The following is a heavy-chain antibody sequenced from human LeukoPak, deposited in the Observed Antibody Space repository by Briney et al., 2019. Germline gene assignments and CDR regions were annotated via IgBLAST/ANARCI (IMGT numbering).Heavy chain of an antibody. Sequence: GESLKISSKGSGYTFKVYWIAWVRQMPGNGLEWMGSIYPADFDTRYSPSFQGHVTISADRANSTAYLQWNTLKASDTAKYYCARLGTVARGIDHWGQGTLVSVSS. CDR3: ARLGTVARGIDH. D-gene: IGHD6-19*01. J-gene: IGHJ4*02. V-gene: IGHV5-51*01. CDR2: IYPADFDT. CDR1: GYTFKVYW.